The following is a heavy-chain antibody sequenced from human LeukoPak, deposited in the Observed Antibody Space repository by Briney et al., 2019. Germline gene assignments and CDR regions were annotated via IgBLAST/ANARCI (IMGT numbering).Heavy chain of an antibody. V-gene: IGHV4-39*07. CDR1: GGSISSSSYY. CDR3: ARMRIQLRNWFDP. J-gene: IGHJ5*02. CDR2: IYYSGST. Sequence: SETLSLTCTVSGGSISSSSYYWGWIRQPPGKGLEWIGSIYYSGSTYYNPSLKSRVTISVDTSKNQFSLKLSSVTAADTAVYYCARMRIQLRNWFDPWGQGTLVTVSS. D-gene: IGHD5-18*01.